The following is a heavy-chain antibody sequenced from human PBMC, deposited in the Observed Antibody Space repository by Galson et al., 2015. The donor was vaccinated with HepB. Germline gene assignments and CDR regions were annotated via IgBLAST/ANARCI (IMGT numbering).Heavy chain of an antibody. Sequence: LSLTCTVSGGSISSSSYYWGWLRQPPGKGLEWIGSIYYSGSTYYNPSLKSRVTISVDTSKNQFSLKLSSVTAADTAVYYCARVGRLPALMDVWGKGTTVTVSS. V-gene: IGHV4-39*07. CDR3: ARVGRLPALMDV. D-gene: IGHD5-18*01. CDR1: GGSISSSSYY. J-gene: IGHJ6*03. CDR2: IYYSGST.